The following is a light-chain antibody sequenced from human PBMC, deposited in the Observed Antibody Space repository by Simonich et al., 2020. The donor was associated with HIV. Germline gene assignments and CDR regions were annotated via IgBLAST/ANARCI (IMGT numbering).Light chain of an antibody. CDR1: QSVSSNY. CDR3: QQYGSSPTWT. CDR2: DAS. V-gene: IGKV3D-20*01. Sequence: EIVLTQSPGTLSMSPGERATLSCRASQSVSSNYLAWFQQKPGLAPRLLIYDASSRAPGIPDRVSGSGSGTDFTLTISRLEPEDFAVYYCQQYGSSPTWTFGQGTKVEIK. J-gene: IGKJ1*01.